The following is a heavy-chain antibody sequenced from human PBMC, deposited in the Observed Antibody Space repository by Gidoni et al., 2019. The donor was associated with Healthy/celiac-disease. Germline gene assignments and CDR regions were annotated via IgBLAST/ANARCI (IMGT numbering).Heavy chain of an antibody. V-gene: IGHV4-34*01. Sequence: QVQLQQWGARLLKPSETMSLTCAVYGGSFSGYYWSWIRQPPGKGLEWIGEINHSGSTNYNPSLKSRVTISVDTSKNQFSLKLSSVTAADTAVYYCAREVAGELYWGQGTLVTVSS. CDR3: AREVAGELY. J-gene: IGHJ4*02. CDR2: INHSGST. D-gene: IGHD6-19*01. CDR1: GGSFSGYY.